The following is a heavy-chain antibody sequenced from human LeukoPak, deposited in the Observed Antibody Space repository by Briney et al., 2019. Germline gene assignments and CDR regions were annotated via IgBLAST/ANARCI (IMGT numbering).Heavy chain of an antibody. CDR3: ATRSDGYSQFDF. Sequence: GESLKISCKASGYNFTSYWIGWVRQMPGKGLEWMGIIYPGDSDTRYSPSSQGQVTISADKSVSTAYLQWSSLKASDSAIYYCATRSDGYSQFDFWGQGTLVTVSS. J-gene: IGHJ4*02. D-gene: IGHD5-24*01. CDR1: GYNFTSYW. V-gene: IGHV5-51*01. CDR2: IYPGDSDT.